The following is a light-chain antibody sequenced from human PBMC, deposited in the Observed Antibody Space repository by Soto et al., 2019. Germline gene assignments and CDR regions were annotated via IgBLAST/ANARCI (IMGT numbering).Light chain of an antibody. CDR1: QSVTSNY. CDR3: EQYGSSPRT. Sequence: IVLTQSPGTLSLSPGERASLFCRASQSVTSNYFAWYQQKPGQAPRLPIYGISDRATGIPDRFSGSGSGTDFTLTISRLEPEDFAVYYCEQYGSSPRTFGQGTKVDIK. J-gene: IGKJ1*01. CDR2: GIS. V-gene: IGKV3-20*01.